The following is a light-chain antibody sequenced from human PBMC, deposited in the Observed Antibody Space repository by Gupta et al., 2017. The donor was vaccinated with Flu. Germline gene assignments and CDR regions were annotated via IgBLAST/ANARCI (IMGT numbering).Light chain of an antibody. CDR1: QSVSCC. CDR3: QQRGA. Sequence: EIVLTQSPATLSLSPGERATLSCRASQSVSCCLAWYQQKPGQAPRLLIYDASNRATGIPARFSGSGSGTDFTLTISSLEPEDFAVYYCQQRGAFGGGTKVEIK. J-gene: IGKJ4*01. V-gene: IGKV3-11*01. CDR2: DAS.